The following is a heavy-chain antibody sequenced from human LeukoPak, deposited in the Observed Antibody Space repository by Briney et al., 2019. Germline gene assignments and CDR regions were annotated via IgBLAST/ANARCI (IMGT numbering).Heavy chain of an antibody. J-gene: IGHJ6*03. V-gene: IGHV4-4*07. CDR1: GGSISSYY. D-gene: IGHD3-3*01. CDR3: ARDQGVTIFGVVTHYYMDV. Sequence: PSETLSLTCTVSGGSISSYYWNWIRQPAGKGLEWIGRIPSSGSANYNPSLKSRVTISVDTSKNQFSLKLSSVTAADTAVYYCARDQGVTIFGVVTHYYMDVWGKGTTVTVSS. CDR2: IPSSGSA.